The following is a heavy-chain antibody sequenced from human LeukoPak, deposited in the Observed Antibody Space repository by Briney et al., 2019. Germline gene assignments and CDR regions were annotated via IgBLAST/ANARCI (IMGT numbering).Heavy chain of an antibody. CDR2: IYPDDSET. D-gene: IGHD5-18*01. CDR1: GYIFTSYW. J-gene: IGHJ4*02. Sequence: GESLKISCKGFGYIFTSYWIGWVRQMPGKGLEWMGIIYPDDSETRYSPSFQGRVTISAAKSISTAFLQWSSLKASDTATYYRATAARGHFDTWGQGTPVTVSS. CDR3: ATAARGHFDT. V-gene: IGHV5-51*01.